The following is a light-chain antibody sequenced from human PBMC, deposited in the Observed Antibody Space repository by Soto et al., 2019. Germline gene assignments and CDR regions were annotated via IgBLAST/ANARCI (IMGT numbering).Light chain of an antibody. CDR3: QQYRSSVT. V-gene: IGKV3-20*01. CDR2: GAS. J-gene: IGKJ1*01. CDR1: QSVDTTF. Sequence: EIVLTQSPGSLYLSPGQRATLSCRASQSVDTTFFAWYQKKPGQAPRLLIYGASKRATGIPDRFSGSGSGTDFTLIISRLEPEDFAVYYCQQYRSSVTFGQGTKVEIK.